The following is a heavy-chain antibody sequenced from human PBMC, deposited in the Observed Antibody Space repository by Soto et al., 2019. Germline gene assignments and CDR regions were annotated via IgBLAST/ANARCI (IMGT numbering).Heavy chain of an antibody. Sequence: SETLSLTCAVSSGSISSSNWWIWVRQPPGKGLEWIGEIYHSGSTNYNPSLKSRVTISVDKSKNQFSLKLSSVTAADTAVYYCARLDIVVVVAATTTAWFDPWGQGTLVTVSS. CDR2: IYHSGST. D-gene: IGHD2-15*01. CDR3: ARLDIVVVVAATTTAWFDP. V-gene: IGHV4-4*02. J-gene: IGHJ5*02. CDR1: SGSISSSNW.